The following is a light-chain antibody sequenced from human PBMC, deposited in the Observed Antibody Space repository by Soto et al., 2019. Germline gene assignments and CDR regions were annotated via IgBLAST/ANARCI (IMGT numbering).Light chain of an antibody. CDR2: KAS. V-gene: IGKV1-5*03. CDR3: QQYDTYWT. CDR1: QSISVW. J-gene: IGKJ1*01. Sequence: DIQMTQSPSTLSASVGDRVTITCRASQSISVWLAWYQQKPGKAPNLLIYKASSLKSGVPSRLSGSGSGTEFTLTIRSLQPDDFATYYCQQYDTYWTFGQGTKVDIK.